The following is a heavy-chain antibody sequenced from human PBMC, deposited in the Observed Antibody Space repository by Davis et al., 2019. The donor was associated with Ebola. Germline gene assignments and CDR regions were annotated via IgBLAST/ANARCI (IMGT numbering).Heavy chain of an antibody. D-gene: IGHD6-19*01. CDR1: GYTFTGYY. Sequence: ASVKVSCKASGYTFTGYYMHWVRQAPGQGLEWMGWINPNSGGTNYAQKFQGRVTMTRDTSISTAYMELSRLRSDDTAVYYCARSGWDLVHAFDIWGQGTMVTVSS. J-gene: IGHJ3*02. V-gene: IGHV1-2*02. CDR2: INPNSGGT. CDR3: ARSGWDLVHAFDI.